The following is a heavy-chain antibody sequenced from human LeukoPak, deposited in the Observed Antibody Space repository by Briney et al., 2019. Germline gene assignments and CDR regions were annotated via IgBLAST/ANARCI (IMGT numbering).Heavy chain of an antibody. Sequence: KSSETLSLTCAVYGGPFSAYHWSWIRQPPGKGLEWIGEINHSGSTNYNPSLKSRVTISVDTSKNQFSLKLSSVTAADTAVYYCASILWFGELHFDYWGQGTLVTVSS. V-gene: IGHV4-34*01. CDR2: INHSGST. J-gene: IGHJ4*02. CDR3: ASILWFGELHFDY. CDR1: GGPFSAYH. D-gene: IGHD3-10*01.